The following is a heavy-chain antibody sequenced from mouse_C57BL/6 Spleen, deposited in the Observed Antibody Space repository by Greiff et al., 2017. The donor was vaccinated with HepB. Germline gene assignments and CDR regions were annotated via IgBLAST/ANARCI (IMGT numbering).Heavy chain of an antibody. J-gene: IGHJ2*01. V-gene: IGHV5-17*01. Sequence: EVKLVESGGGLVKPGGSLKLSCAASGFTFSDYGMHWVRQAPEKGLEWVAYISSGSSTIYYADTVKGRFTISRDNAKNTLFLQMTSLRSEDTALYYCARASYYGSRGCLDYWGQGTTLTVSS. D-gene: IGHD1-1*01. CDR3: ARASYYGSRGCLDY. CDR1: GFTFSDYG. CDR2: ISSGSSTI.